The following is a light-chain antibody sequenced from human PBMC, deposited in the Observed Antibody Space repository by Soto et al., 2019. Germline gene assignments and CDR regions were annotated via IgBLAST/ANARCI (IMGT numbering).Light chain of an antibody. J-gene: IGKJ3*01. CDR3: QQRTA. Sequence: EVVLTQSPATLSLSPGERATLSCRASQSVSSYLAWYQQKPGQAPRLLIYGASTRATGIPARFSGSGSGTEFTLTISSLQSEDFAVYYCQQRTAFGPGTKVDIK. V-gene: IGKV3-11*01. CDR1: QSVSSY. CDR2: GAS.